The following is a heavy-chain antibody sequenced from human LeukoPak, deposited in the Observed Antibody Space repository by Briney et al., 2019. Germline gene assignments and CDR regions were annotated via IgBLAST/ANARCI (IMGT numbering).Heavy chain of an antibody. CDR2: ISSGSSTI. D-gene: IGHD1-26*01. Sequence: GGSLRLSCAASGFTFTAYNMNWVRQAPGKGLEWVSYISSGSSTIYYADSEKGRFTISRDNAKNSLYLQMNSLRAEDTAVYYCARQGGRGSYYFDYWGQGTLVTVSS. V-gene: IGHV3-48*04. J-gene: IGHJ4*02. CDR1: GFTFTAYN. CDR3: ARQGGRGSYYFDY.